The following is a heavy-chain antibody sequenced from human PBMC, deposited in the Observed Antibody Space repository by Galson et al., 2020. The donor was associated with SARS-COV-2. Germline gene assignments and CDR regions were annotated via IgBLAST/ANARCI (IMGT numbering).Heavy chain of an antibody. J-gene: IGHJ4*02. CDR2: IDWDDDE. CDR1: GFSLTTSGMC. V-gene: IGHV2-70*11. D-gene: IGHD6-19*01. CDR3: ARIDSSGCRGNY. Sequence: ESGPTLEKPTQTLTLTCTFSGFSLTTSGMCVGWIRQPPGKALEWLARIDWDDDEYYSASLKTRLTISKDTSKNQVVLTMTNMDPVDTATYYGARIDSSGCRGNYWGQGTLVTGSS.